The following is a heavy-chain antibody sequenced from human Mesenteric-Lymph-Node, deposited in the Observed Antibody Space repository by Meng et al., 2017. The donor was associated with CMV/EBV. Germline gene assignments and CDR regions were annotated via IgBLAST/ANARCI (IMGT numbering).Heavy chain of an antibody. CDR3: ASQKGGSYAFWSGYYSSFDS. CDR1: GGSINSYY. V-gene: IGHV4-59*08. CDR2: ISYSGST. J-gene: IGHJ4*02. Sequence: GSLRLSCTVSGGSINSYYWSWIRQPPGEGLEWIGYISYSGSTNYNPSLKSRVTISVDTSKNQFSLKLSSVTAADTAVYYCASQKGGSYAFWSGYYSSFDSWGQGTLVTVSS. D-gene: IGHD3/OR15-3a*01.